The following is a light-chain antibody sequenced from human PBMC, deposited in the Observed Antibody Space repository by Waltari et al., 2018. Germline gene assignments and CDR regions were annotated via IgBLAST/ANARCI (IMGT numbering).Light chain of an antibody. Sequence: SYELTQPPSVSVSPGQTASITCSGDKLGDKYACWYQQKPGQSPVLVIYQASKRPSGVPERVSGSNAGNKATLTISGTQAMDEADYYCQAWDSSTVVFGGGTKLTVL. J-gene: IGLJ2*01. CDR2: QAS. CDR3: QAWDSSTVV. CDR1: KLGDKY. V-gene: IGLV3-1*01.